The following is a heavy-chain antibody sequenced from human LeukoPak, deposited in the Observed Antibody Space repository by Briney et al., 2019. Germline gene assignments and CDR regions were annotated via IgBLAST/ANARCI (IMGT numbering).Heavy chain of an antibody. CDR2: IYASGST. V-gene: IGHV4-4*07. D-gene: IGHD6-19*01. CDR1: GGSITSYY. J-gene: IGHJ5*02. Sequence: SETLSLTCTVSGGSITSYYWSWIREPAGKGPEWIGRIYASGSTNYNPSLKSRVTMSVDTSKNQFSLRLNSVTAADTAVYYCARGDRAVAGAWGWFDPWGQGTLVTVSS. CDR3: ARGDRAVAGAWGWFDP.